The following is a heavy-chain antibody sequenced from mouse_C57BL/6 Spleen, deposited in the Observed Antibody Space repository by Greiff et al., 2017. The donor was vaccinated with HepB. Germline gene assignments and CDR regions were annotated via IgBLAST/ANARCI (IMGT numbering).Heavy chain of an antibody. J-gene: IGHJ3*01. CDR2: IHPNSGST. V-gene: IGHV1-64*01. CDR3: ARKAYYSNWFAY. D-gene: IGHD2-5*01. CDR1: GYTFTSYW. Sequence: QVQLQQPGAELVKPGASVKLSCKASGYTFTSYWMHWVKQRPGQGLEWIGMIHPNSGSTNYNEKFESKATLTVDKSSSTAYMQLSSLTSEDSAVYYCARKAYYSNWFAYWGQGTLVTVSA.